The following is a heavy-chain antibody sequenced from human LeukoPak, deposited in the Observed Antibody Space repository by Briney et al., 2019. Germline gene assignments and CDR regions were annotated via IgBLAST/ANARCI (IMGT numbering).Heavy chain of an antibody. CDR3: ARELGSGYYRYFDY. J-gene: IGHJ4*02. Sequence: GASVKDFCRDSGYTTIGCYMLWVRQAPGQGLEWMGWINPNSGGTNFAQKFQGRVSMTRDTSISTAYMELSRLRSDDTAVFYFARELGSGYYRYFDYWGQGTLVTVSS. CDR2: INPNSGGT. D-gene: IGHD3-22*01. CDR1: GYTTIGCY. V-gene: IGHV1-2*02.